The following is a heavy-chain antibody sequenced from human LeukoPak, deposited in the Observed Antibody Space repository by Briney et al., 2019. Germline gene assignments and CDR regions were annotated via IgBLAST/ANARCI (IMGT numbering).Heavy chain of an antibody. J-gene: IGHJ4*02. CDR1: AFTFTTYA. D-gene: IGHD2-15*01. Sequence: PAGTLRLSCAASAFTFTTYAMSSVPQAPGKGLEWVSAMSGSGGSTYYADSVKGRFTIARDNSKNTLYLQMNSLRAEDTAVYYCAKDLGNIVVVVAATSYWGQGTLVAVSS. CDR2: MSGSGGST. V-gene: IGHV3-23*01. CDR3: AKDLGNIVVVVAATSY.